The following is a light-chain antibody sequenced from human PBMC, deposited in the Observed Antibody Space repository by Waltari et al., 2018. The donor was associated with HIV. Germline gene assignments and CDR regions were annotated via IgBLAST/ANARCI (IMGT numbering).Light chain of an antibody. CDR2: GAS. CDR1: QSVSSSY. Sequence: DIVSTQSTGTLSLSTGERATLSCRASQSVSSSYLAWYQQKPGQAPRLLIYGASSRATGIPDRFSGSGSGTDFTLTISRLEPEDFAVYYCQQYGSSSLTFGGGTKVEIK. V-gene: IGKV3-20*01. J-gene: IGKJ4*01. CDR3: QQYGSSSLT.